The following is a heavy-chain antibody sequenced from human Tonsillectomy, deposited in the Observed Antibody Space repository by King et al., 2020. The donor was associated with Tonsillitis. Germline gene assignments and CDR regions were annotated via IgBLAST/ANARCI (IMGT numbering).Heavy chain of an antibody. CDR2: IYYSGST. V-gene: IGHV4-39*07. CDR3: ARHIGVVGATGG. Sequence: QLQESGPGLVKPSETLSLTCTVSGGSISSSSYYWGWIRQPPGKGLEWIGSIYYSGSTYYNPSLKSRVTISVDTSENQFSLKLSSVTAADTAVYYCARHIGVVGATGGWGQGTLVTVSS. CDR1: GGSISSSSYY. J-gene: IGHJ4*02. D-gene: IGHD2-21*01.